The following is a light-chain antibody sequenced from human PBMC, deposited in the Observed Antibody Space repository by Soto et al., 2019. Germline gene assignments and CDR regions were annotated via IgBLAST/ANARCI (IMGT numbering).Light chain of an antibody. Sequence: EIVLTQSPGTLSLSPGERATLSCRASQSISNNYLAWYQQKPGQAPRLLIYGASSRSTGIPDRFSGSGSGADFTLTISRLEPEDFAVYYYQHYGSSPPMYTFGQGTKLEIK. J-gene: IGKJ2*01. CDR2: GAS. V-gene: IGKV3-20*01. CDR3: QHYGSSPPMYT. CDR1: QSISNNY.